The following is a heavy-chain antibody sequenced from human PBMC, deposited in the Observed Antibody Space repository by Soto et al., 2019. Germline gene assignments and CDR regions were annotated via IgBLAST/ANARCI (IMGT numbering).Heavy chain of an antibody. D-gene: IGHD2-8*02. CDR2: INHSGST. Sequence: SETLSLTCTVYGGSFSGYYWTWIRQPPGTGLEWIGEINHSGSTNYNPSLKSRVTISVDTSKNQFSLKLTSVTAADTAVYYCARDKITGPFDYWGQGTLVTVSS. CDR1: GGSFSGYY. J-gene: IGHJ4*02. V-gene: IGHV4-34*01. CDR3: ARDKITGPFDY.